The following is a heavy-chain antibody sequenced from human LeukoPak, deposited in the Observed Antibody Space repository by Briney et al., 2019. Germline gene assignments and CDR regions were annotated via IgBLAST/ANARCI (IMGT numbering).Heavy chain of an antibody. Sequence: GGSLRLSCAASRVTLDDYAMHWVRHAPANGLESVSAISWNSGSIGYADSVKGRFTISRDNAKNSLYLQMNSLRAEDTALYYCAKGLWFGEFHPFDYWGQGTLVTVSS. CDR1: RVTLDDYA. CDR2: ISWNSGSI. J-gene: IGHJ4*02. V-gene: IGHV3-9*01. D-gene: IGHD3-10*01. CDR3: AKGLWFGEFHPFDY.